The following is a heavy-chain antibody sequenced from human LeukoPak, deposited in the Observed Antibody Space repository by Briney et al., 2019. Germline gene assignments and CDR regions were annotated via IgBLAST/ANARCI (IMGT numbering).Heavy chain of an antibody. J-gene: IGHJ5*02. Sequence: ASVKVSCKASGYTFTGYYMHWVRQAPGQGLEWMGWINPNSGGTNYAQKSQGRVTMTRDTSISTAYMELSRLRSDDTAVYYCARGLLLRLNWFDPWGQGTLVTVSS. CDR2: INPNSGGT. CDR3: ARGLLLRLNWFDP. CDR1: GYTFTGYY. V-gene: IGHV1-2*02. D-gene: IGHD3-3*01.